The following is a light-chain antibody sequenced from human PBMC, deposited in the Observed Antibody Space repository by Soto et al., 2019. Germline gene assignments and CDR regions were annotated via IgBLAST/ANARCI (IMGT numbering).Light chain of an antibody. CDR3: QKYNSALRIT. J-gene: IGKJ5*01. CDR2: AAS. CDR1: QSVSSN. Sequence: MTQFPATLAVSPGERSTLSCRASQSVSSNLAWYQQKPGKVPKLLIYAASTLQSGVPSRFSGSGSGTDFTLTISSLQPEDVATYYCQKYNSALRITFGQGTRLE. V-gene: IGKV1-27*01.